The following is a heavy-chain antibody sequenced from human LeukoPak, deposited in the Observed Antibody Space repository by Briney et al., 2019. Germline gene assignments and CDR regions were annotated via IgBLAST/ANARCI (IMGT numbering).Heavy chain of an antibody. CDR1: GGSISSSSYY. D-gene: IGHD3-16*01. CDR2: IYYSGST. Sequence: PSETLSLTCTVSGGSISSSSYYWGWIRQPPGKGLEWIGSIYYSGSTYYNPSLKSRVTISVDTSKNQFSLKLSSVTAADTAVYYCARGVAYAGEDHPSTLDYWGQGTLVTVSS. J-gene: IGHJ4*02. V-gene: IGHV4-39*01. CDR3: ARGVAYAGEDHPSTLDY.